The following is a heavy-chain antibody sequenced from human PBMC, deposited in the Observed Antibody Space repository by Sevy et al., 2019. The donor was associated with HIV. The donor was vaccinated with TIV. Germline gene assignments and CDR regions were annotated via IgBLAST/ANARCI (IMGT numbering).Heavy chain of an antibody. CDR1: GGTFSSYA. D-gene: IGHD5-18*01. Sequence: ASVKVSCKASGGTFSSYAISWVRQAPGQGLEWMGGIIPIFGTANYAQKFQGRVTITADESTSTAYMELSSLRSEDTAVYYCAGVLHVDTAMVTPPGYWGQGTLVTVSS. V-gene: IGHV1-69*13. J-gene: IGHJ4*02. CDR2: IIPIFGTA. CDR3: AGVLHVDTAMVTPPGY.